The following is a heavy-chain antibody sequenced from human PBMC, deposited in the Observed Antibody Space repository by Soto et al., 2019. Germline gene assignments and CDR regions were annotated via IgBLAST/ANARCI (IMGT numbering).Heavy chain of an antibody. Sequence: SVKVSCKASGGTFSSYAISWVRQAPGQGLEWMGGVIPIFGTANYAQKFQGRVTITADESTSTAYMELSSLRSEDTAVYYCARASLVGATVDAFDIWGQGTMVTVSS. J-gene: IGHJ3*02. CDR1: GGTFSSYA. CDR2: VIPIFGTA. V-gene: IGHV1-69*13. CDR3: ARASLVGATVDAFDI. D-gene: IGHD1-26*01.